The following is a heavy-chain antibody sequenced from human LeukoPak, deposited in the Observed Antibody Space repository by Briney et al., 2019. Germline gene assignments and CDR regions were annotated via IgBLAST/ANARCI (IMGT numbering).Heavy chain of an antibody. Sequence: PSETLSLTCAVYGGSFSGYYWSWIRQPPGKGLEWIGYIYYSGSTNYNPSLKSRVTISVDTSKNQFSLRLSSVTAADTAVYYCARGSYYDILTGYPYCYYYMDVWGKGTTVTVSS. CDR3: ARGSYYDILTGYPYCYYYMDV. D-gene: IGHD3-9*01. V-gene: IGHV4-59*01. CDR1: GGSFSGYY. J-gene: IGHJ6*03. CDR2: IYYSGST.